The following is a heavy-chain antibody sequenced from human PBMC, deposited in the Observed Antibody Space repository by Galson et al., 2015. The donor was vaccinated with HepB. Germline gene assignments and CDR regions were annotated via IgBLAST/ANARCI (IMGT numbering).Heavy chain of an antibody. D-gene: IGHD6-19*01. CDR2: IRYDGSNK. Sequence: SLRLSCAASGFTFSSYGMHWVRQAPGKGLEWVAFIRYDGSNKYYADSVKGRFTIPRDNSKNTLYLQMNSLRAEDTAVYYCAKDISGWYDAFDIWGQGTMVTVSS. V-gene: IGHV3-30*02. J-gene: IGHJ3*02. CDR3: AKDISGWYDAFDI. CDR1: GFTFSSYG.